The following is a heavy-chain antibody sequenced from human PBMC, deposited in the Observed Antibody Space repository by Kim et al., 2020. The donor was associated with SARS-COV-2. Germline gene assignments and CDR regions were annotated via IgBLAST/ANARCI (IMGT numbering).Heavy chain of an antibody. Sequence: ASVKVSCKASGYTFNGFGIHWVRQAPGQGFEWMGWIDTDTGDTEYSQSFQDRVTITRDTYASTAYMELSSLTSEDTSVYYCARDTALGDTHSRYYFNFWGQGTLVTVSS. CDR2: IDTDTGDT. CDR3: ARDTALGDTHSRYYFNF. D-gene: IGHD5-18*01. V-gene: IGHV1-3*04. J-gene: IGHJ4*02. CDR1: GYTFNGFG.